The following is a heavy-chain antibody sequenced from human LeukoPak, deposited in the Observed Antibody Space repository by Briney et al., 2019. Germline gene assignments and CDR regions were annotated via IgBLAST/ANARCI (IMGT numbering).Heavy chain of an antibody. D-gene: IGHD6-25*01. CDR2: INPNSGGT. CDR1: GYTFTGYY. J-gene: IGHJ4*02. V-gene: IGHV1-2*02. CDR3: ARGPGSGGFYFDY. Sequence: GASVKVSCKASGYTFTGYYMHWVRQAPGQGLEWMGWINPNSGGTNYAQKFQGRVTMTRDTSISTAYMELSRLRSDDTAVYYCARGPGSGGFYFDYWGQGTLVTVSS.